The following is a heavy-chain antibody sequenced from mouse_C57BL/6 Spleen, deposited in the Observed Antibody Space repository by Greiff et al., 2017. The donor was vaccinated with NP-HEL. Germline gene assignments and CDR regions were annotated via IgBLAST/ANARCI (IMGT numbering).Heavy chain of an antibody. CDR1: GYTFTSYW. V-gene: IGHV1-55*01. J-gene: IGHJ2*01. D-gene: IGHD1-1*01. CDR2: IYPGSGST. Sequence: VQLQQSGAELVKPGASVKMSCKASGYTFTSYWITWVKQRPGQGLEWIGDIYPGSGSTNYNEKFKSEATLTVDTSSSTAYMQLSSLPSEDSAVYYCARRSPYYGSSSDYWGQGTTLTVAS. CDR3: ARRSPYYGSSSDY.